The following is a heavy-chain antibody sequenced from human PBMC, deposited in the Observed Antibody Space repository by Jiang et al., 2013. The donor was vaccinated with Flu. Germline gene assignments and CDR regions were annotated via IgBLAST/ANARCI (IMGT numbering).Heavy chain of an antibody. D-gene: IGHD3-22*01. CDR2: TYHRRSRWYT. J-gene: IGHJ3*02. CDR3: ARGAITLRIIDAFDI. V-gene: IGHV6-1*01. Sequence: SQTLSLTCDISGDSVSSNSAAWNWIRRSPSRGLEWLGRTYHRRSRWYTDYAVSVKGRLSINADTSKNQFSLQLNSVTPEDTAVYYCARGAITLRIIDAFDIWGQGVRVTVSS. CDR1: GDSVSSNSAA.